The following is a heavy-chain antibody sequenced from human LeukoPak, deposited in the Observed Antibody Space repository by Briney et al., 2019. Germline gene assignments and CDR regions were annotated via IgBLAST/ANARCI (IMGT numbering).Heavy chain of an antibody. J-gene: IGHJ3*02. D-gene: IGHD2-21*02. Sequence: PGGSLRLSCAASGFTFSSYGMHWVRQAPGKGLEWVAVISYDGSNKYYADSVRGRFTISRDSSKNTLYLQMNSLRAEDTAVYYCARDSYCGGDCYFYAFDIWGQGTMVTVSS. V-gene: IGHV3-30*03. CDR3: ARDSYCGGDCYFYAFDI. CDR1: GFTFSSYG. CDR2: ISYDGSNK.